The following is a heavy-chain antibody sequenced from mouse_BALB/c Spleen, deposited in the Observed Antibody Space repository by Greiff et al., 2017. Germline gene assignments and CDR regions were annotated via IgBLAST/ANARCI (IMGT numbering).Heavy chain of an antibody. J-gene: IGHJ4*01. CDR2: ISYSGST. D-gene: IGHD2-1*01. CDR1: GDSITSGY. Sequence: EVQLVESGPSLVKPSQTLSLTCSVTGDSITSGYWTWIRKFPGNKLEYMGYISYSGSTYYNPSLKSRISITRDTSKNQYYLQLNSVTTEDTATYYCARYPYGNPLYYAMDYWGQGTSVTVSS. V-gene: IGHV3-8*02. CDR3: ARYPYGNPLYYAMDY.